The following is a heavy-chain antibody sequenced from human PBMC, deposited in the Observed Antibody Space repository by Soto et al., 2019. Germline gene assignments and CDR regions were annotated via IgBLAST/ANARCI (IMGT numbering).Heavy chain of an antibody. Sequence: PSETLSLTCTVSGGSISSYYWSWIRQPPGKGLEWIGYIYYSGSTNYNPSLKSRVTISVDTSKNQFSLKLSSVTAADTAVYYCARGRFLTAQPFDYWGQGTLVTVSS. V-gene: IGHV4-59*01. CDR2: IYYSGST. D-gene: IGHD3-3*01. CDR1: GGSISSYY. CDR3: ARGRFLTAQPFDY. J-gene: IGHJ4*02.